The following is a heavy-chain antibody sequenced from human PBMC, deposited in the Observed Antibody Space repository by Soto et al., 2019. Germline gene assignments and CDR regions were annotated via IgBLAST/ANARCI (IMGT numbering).Heavy chain of an antibody. CDR3: ARDLVAVAGTRFDP. J-gene: IGHJ5*02. Sequence: GGSLSLSCAASGFTFSSYSMNWVRQAPGKGLEWVSYISSSSSTIYYADSVKGRFTISRDNAKNSLYLQMNSLRSEDTAVYYCARDLVAVAGTRFDPWGQGTRVTVSS. V-gene: IGHV3-48*01. CDR1: GFTFSSYS. D-gene: IGHD6-19*01. CDR2: ISSSSSTI.